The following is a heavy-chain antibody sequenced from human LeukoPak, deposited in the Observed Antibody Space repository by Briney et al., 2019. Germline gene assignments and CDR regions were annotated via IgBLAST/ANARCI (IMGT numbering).Heavy chain of an antibody. CDR2: ISGSGGST. J-gene: IGHJ6*03. Sequence: GGSLRLSCAASGFTFSSYAMSWVRQAPGKGLEWVSAISGSGGSTYYADSVKGRFTISRDNSKSTLYLQMNSLRAEDTAVYYCAKDGELELSDYYYYMDVWGKGTTVTVSS. D-gene: IGHD1-7*01. CDR3: AKDGELELSDYYYYMDV. CDR1: GFTFSSYA. V-gene: IGHV3-23*01.